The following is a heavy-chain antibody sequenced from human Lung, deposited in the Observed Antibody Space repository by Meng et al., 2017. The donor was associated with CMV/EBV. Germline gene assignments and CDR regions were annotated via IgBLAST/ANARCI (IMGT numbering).Heavy chain of an antibody. D-gene: IGHD3-10*01. CDR1: GYTFIAYY. V-gene: IGHV1-2*06. CDR2: VNPNDGDT. CDR3: VRGFGECFDY. Sequence: SCNASGYTFIAYYRHWVRQAPGQGLEWMGRVNPNDGDTNYAQSFQSRVTMTRNTSSSTVYMERSGLKSDDTAVYYCVRGFGECFDYWGQGSLVTVSS. J-gene: IGHJ4*02.